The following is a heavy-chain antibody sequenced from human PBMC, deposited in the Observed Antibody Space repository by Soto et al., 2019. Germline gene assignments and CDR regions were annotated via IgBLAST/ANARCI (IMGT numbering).Heavy chain of an antibody. D-gene: IGHD4-4*01. CDR1: GGSISSGGYY. Sequence: QVQLQESGPGLVKPSQTLSLTCTVSGGSISSGGYYWSWIRQHPGKGLEWIGYIYYSGSTYYNPSLKSRVTLSVDTSKNQFSLKRGAVTAADTAVYYCAGLTGGGSTVTTSGDDAFDIWGQGTMVTVSS. J-gene: IGHJ3*02. CDR2: IYYSGST. V-gene: IGHV4-31*03. CDR3: AGLTGGGSTVTTSGDDAFDI.